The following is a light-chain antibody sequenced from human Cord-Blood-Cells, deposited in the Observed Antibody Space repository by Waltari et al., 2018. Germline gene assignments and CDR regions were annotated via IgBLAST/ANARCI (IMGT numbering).Light chain of an antibody. Sequence: DIVLIQSPDSLPVSPGERATINCNSSQSVLYSTSNKNYLAWYQQKPGQPPKLLMYCSATRETGVPARFSGSGSGTDFTLTISSLQAEDVAVYYCQQYYSTPFTFGPGTKVDIK. J-gene: IGKJ3*01. V-gene: IGKV4-1*01. CDR2: CSA. CDR3: QQYYSTPFT. CDR1: QSVLYSTSNKNY.